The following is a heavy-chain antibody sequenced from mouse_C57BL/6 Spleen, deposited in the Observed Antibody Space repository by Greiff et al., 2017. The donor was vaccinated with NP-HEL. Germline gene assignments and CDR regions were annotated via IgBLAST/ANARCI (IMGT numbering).Heavy chain of an antibody. CDR3: ARWDYGSSYDAMDY. Sequence: EVQLQESGPELVKPGASVKISCKASGYSFTDYNMNWVKQSNGKSLEWIGVINPNYGTTSYNQKFKGKATLTVDQSSSTAYMQLNSLTSEDSAVYYCARWDYGSSYDAMDYWGQGTSVTVSS. D-gene: IGHD1-1*01. CDR1: GYSFTDYN. CDR2: INPNYGTT. J-gene: IGHJ4*01. V-gene: IGHV1-39*01.